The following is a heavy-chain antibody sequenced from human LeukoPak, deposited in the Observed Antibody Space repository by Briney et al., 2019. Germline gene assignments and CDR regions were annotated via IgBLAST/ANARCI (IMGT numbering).Heavy chain of an antibody. J-gene: IGHJ4*02. Sequence: PSETLSLTCAVYGGSFSGYYWSWLRQPPGKGLEWIGEINHSGSTNYNPSLKSRVTISVDTSKNQFSLKLSSVTAADTAVYYCARRGGVDSSGYYPPFAFDYWGQGTLVTVSS. D-gene: IGHD3-22*01. CDR3: ARRGGVDSSGYYPPFAFDY. CDR1: GGSFSGYY. CDR2: INHSGST. V-gene: IGHV4-34*01.